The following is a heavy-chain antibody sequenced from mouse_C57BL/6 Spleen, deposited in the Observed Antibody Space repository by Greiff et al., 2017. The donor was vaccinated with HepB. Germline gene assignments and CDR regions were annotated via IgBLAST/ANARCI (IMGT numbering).Heavy chain of an antibody. CDR1: GYTFTSYW. J-gene: IGHJ2*01. Sequence: VQLQQPGAELVMPGASVKLSCKASGYTFTSYWMHWVKQRPGQGLEWIGEIDPSDSYTNYNQKFKGKSTLTVDKSSSTAYMQLSSLTSEDSAVYYCARWDGSSFYYFDYWGQGTTLTVSS. D-gene: IGHD1-1*01. CDR2: IDPSDSYT. CDR3: ARWDGSSFYYFDY. V-gene: IGHV1-69*01.